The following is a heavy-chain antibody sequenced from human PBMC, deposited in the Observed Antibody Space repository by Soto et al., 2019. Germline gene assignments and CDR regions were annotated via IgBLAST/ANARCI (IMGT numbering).Heavy chain of an antibody. CDR3: AKFGMATTKRSPPYYIDY. CDR1: GFTFSSYE. J-gene: IGHJ4*02. D-gene: IGHD1-1*01. CDR2: ITSGGTT. V-gene: IGHV3-23*01. Sequence: GGSLRLSCTASGFTFSSYEMTWVRQAPGKGLEWISYITSGGTTYYADSVKGRFTFSRDNSKNTLYLQMNSLRAEDTAVYYCAKFGMATTKRSPPYYIDYWGQGALVTVSS.